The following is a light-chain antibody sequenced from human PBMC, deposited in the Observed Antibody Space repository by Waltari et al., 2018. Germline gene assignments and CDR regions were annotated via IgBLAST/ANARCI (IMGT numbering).Light chain of an antibody. CDR1: QSLLYSNGNNY. CDR3: MQTLQTPKT. Sequence: EIVMTQSPLSLPVTPGEPASLSCRSSQSLLYSNGNNYLDWYQQKPVQSPQLLIYLGSNRASGVPDRISGSGSGTDFTLKISRVEAEDVGIYYCMQTLQTPKTFGQGTKVEIK. J-gene: IGKJ1*01. CDR2: LGS. V-gene: IGKV2-28*01.